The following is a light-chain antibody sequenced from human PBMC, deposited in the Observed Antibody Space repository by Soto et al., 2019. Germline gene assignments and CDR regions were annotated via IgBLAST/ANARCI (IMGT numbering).Light chain of an antibody. CDR1: QGISTL. Sequence: DIQMTQSPSSLSASVGDSVTITCRASQGISTLLNWYQKKPGKAPYLLIYAASTLRSGVPSRFSGAGSGTDFSLTVSALQPEDFASYYCQQSYSIPLTFGGGTKVEIK. CDR2: AAS. J-gene: IGKJ4*01. V-gene: IGKV1-39*01. CDR3: QQSYSIPLT.